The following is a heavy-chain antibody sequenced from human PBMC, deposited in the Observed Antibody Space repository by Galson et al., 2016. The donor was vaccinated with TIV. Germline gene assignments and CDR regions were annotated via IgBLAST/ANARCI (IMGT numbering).Heavy chain of an antibody. V-gene: IGHV3-20*04. CDR1: GFTFDDYD. Sequence: SLRLSCAASGFTFDDYDMSWVRQAPGKGLEWVSGINRNGGHTAYADSVKGRFTIFRDNTKNSLYLQMNSLRAEDTAFYFCARDEMTTISGHPDNWGQGTLVTVSS. J-gene: IGHJ4*02. CDR2: INRNGGHT. CDR3: ARDEMTTISGHPDN. D-gene: IGHD5-24*01.